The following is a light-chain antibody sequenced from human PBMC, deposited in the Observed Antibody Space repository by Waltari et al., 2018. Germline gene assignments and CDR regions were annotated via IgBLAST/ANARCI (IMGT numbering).Light chain of an antibody. J-gene: IGKJ4*01. CDR1: QSVPGGH. Sequence: EIVFTQSPGILSLSPGESATLSCRASQSVPGGHLAWYQQKLGQAPRLLIQRASGRVTGIPDRFMGRGSVTDVTLTISRRETEDLAVYDCQRYGSAPDTFGGRTKVEIK. CDR3: QRYGSAPDT. CDR2: RAS. V-gene: IGKV3-20*01.